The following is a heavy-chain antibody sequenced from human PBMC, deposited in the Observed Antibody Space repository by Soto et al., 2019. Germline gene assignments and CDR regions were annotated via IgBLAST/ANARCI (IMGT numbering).Heavy chain of an antibody. V-gene: IGHV6-1*01. Sequence: SQTLSLTCAISGDSVSSNSAAWNWIRQSPSRGLEWLGRTYYRSKWYNDYAVSVKSRITINPDTSKNQFSLQLNSVTPEDTAVYYCATWFSDQYDFSGRLHYWSQGTLVTVSS. CDR3: ATWFSDQYDFSGRLHY. CDR1: GDSVSSNSAA. CDR2: TYYRSKWYN. D-gene: IGHD3-3*01. J-gene: IGHJ4*02.